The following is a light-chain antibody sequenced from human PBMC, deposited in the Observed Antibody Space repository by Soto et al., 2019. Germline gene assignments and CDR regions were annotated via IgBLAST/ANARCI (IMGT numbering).Light chain of an antibody. V-gene: IGKV1-5*03. Sequence: IRMTQSPSSLSASTGDRVTITCRASQTISSWLAWYQQKPGKAPKLLIYKASTLKSGVPSRFSGSGSGTEFTLTISSLQPDDFATYYCQHYNSYSEAFDQGTKVELK. CDR1: QTISSW. J-gene: IGKJ1*01. CDR3: QHYNSYSEA. CDR2: KAS.